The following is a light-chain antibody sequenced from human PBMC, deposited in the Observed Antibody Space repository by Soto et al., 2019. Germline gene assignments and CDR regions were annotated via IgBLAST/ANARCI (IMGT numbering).Light chain of an antibody. CDR3: CSYAGGTTWV. Sequence: QSVLTQPASVSGSPGQSITISCTGSSNDFGSRNFVSWYQQRPNKAPKLIIFEATKRPSGVSDRFSASKSGYTASLTISGLRAEDEADYYCCSYAGGTTWVFGGGTKL. CDR1: SNDFGSRNF. V-gene: IGLV2-23*01. J-gene: IGLJ3*02. CDR2: EAT.